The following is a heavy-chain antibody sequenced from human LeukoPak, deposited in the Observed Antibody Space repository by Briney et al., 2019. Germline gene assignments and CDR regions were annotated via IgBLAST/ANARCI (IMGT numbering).Heavy chain of an antibody. CDR1: GYTFTSYG. Sequence: ASVKVSCKASGYTFTSYGISWVRQAPGQGLEWMGWISAYNGNTNYAQKLQGRVTMTTDTSTSTAYMELRSLRSDDTAVYYCARSYRFYSGYDFPEDYWGQGTLVSVSS. J-gene: IGHJ4*02. CDR2: ISAYNGNT. V-gene: IGHV1-18*01. CDR3: ARSYRFYSGYDFPEDY. D-gene: IGHD5-12*01.